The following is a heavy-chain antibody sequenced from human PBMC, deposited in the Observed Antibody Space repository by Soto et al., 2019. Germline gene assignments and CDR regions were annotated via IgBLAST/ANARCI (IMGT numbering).Heavy chain of an antibody. J-gene: IGHJ4*02. CDR1: GFTFSDYY. V-gene: IGHV3-11*01. CDR3: ARFARYGDYGESFDS. CDR2: ISHSGTTI. Sequence: QVQLVESGGGLVKPGGSLTLSCAASGFTFSDYYMSWIRQAPGKGLEWISYISHSGTTIYYADSVKGRFTISRDNAKNSLYLQMNSLRAEDTAVYYCARFARYGDYGESFDSWGQGTLVTVSS. D-gene: IGHD4-17*01.